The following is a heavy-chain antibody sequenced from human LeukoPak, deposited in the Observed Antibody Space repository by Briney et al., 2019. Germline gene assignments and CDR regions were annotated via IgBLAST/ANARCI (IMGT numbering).Heavy chain of an antibody. Sequence: SETLSLTCTLSGVSISTFYWSWIRQPPGEGLEWIGYISDSGSTNYNPSLQSRITISVDTSKNQFSLKLSSVTAADTAVYYCARHLRYCSGGTCYSSDAFDIWGRGTMVTVSS. D-gene: IGHD2-15*01. CDR2: ISDSGST. V-gene: IGHV4-59*08. J-gene: IGHJ3*02. CDR3: ARHLRYCSGGTCYSSDAFDI. CDR1: GVSISTFY.